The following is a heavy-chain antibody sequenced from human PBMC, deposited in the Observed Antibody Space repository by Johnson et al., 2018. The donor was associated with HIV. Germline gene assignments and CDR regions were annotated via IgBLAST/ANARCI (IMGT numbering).Heavy chain of an antibody. CDR2: MWYDGSNK. J-gene: IGHJ3*02. V-gene: IGHV3-33*01. CDR3: ARDIMRAGSYYDAFDI. D-gene: IGHD3-10*01. CDR1: GFTFSSYG. Sequence: QVQLVESGGGVVQPGRSLRLSCAASGFTFSSYGMHWVRQAPGKGLEWVAGMWYDGSNKYYADSVKGRFTISRDNSKNTLYLQMNSLRAEDTAVYYCARDIMRAGSYYDAFDIWGQGTMVTVSS.